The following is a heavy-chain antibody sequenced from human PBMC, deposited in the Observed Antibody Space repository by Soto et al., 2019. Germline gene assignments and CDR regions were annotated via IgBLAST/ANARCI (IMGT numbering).Heavy chain of an antibody. Sequence: GGSLRLSCAASGFTFSSYAMSWVRQAPGKGLEWVSAISGSGGSTYYADSVKGRSTISRDNSKNTLYLQMNSLRAEDTAVYYCASKGVGYYDSSGYYYVSYFDYWGQGTLVTVSS. CDR1: GFTFSSYA. J-gene: IGHJ4*02. CDR3: ASKGVGYYDSSGYYYVSYFDY. CDR2: ISGSGGST. D-gene: IGHD3-22*01. V-gene: IGHV3-23*01.